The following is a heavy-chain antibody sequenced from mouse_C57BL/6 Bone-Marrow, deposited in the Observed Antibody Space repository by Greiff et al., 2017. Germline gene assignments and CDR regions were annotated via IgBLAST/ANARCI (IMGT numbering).Heavy chain of an antibody. CDR2: IWRGGST. Sequence: VQLQQSGPGLVQPSQSLSITCTVSGFSLTSYGVHWVRQSPGKGLEWLGVIWRGGSTDYNAAFMSRLSITKDNSKSQVFFKMNSLQADDTAIYYCAKKGDYDYDWFAYGGQGTLVTVSA. V-gene: IGHV2-5*01. D-gene: IGHD2-4*01. CDR1: GFSLTSYG. CDR3: AKKGDYDYDWFAY. J-gene: IGHJ3*01.